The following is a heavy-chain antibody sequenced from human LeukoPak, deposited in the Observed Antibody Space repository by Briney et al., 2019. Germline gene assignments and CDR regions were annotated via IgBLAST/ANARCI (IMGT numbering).Heavy chain of an antibody. CDR3: AKDSGLLWFGATMDV. V-gene: IGHV3-21*01. D-gene: IGHD3-10*01. CDR2: ISSSSSYI. CDR1: EFTFSSYT. Sequence: GGSLRLSCAASEFTFSSYTMNWVRQAPGKGLEWVSSISSSSSYIHYVDSVKGRFTISRDNSKNTLYLQMNSLRAEDTAVYYCAKDSGLLWFGATMDVWGKGTTVTISS. J-gene: IGHJ6*03.